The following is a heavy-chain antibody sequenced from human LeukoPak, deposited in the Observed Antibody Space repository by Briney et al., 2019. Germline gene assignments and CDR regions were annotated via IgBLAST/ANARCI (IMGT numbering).Heavy chain of an antibody. Sequence: EASVKVSCKASGYTFTGYYMHWVRQAPGQGLEWMGWINPNSGGTNYAQKFQGRVTMTRDTSISTAYMELSRLRSDDTAVYYCARDGMAREAFDAFDIWGQGTMVTVSS. V-gene: IGHV1-2*02. CDR3: ARDGMAREAFDAFDI. CDR1: GYTFTGYY. D-gene: IGHD5-24*01. CDR2: INPNSGGT. J-gene: IGHJ3*02.